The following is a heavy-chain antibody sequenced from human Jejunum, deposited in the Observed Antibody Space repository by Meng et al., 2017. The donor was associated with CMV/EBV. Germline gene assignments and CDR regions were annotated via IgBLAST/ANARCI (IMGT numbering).Heavy chain of an antibody. CDR1: RGSFSCYY. V-gene: IGHV4-34*01. D-gene: IGHD4/OR15-4a*01. CDR2: INHSGYT. CDR3: ASDRSGSNLPDS. J-gene: IGHJ5*01. Sequence: VSRGSFSCYYWSWIRQPPGKGLEWIGEINHSGYTNSTPSLKSRVTISVDTSKSQFSLKLSSVTAADTAVYYCASDRSGSNLPDSWGPGTLVTVSS.